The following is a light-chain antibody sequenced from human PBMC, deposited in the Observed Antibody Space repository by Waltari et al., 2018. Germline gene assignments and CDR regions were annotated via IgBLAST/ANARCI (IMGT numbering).Light chain of an antibody. Sequence: VLTQSPGTLSLSPGERATLSCRASQSLTKRYLAWYQQKPGQAPRLLIYGASSRAAGSADSSSGSRSARDFTLTKGRREAEDVAVYYCQQYGSSVLYTFGQGTKLEIK. CDR2: GAS. CDR1: QSLTKRY. J-gene: IGKJ2*01. CDR3: QQYGSSVLYT. V-gene: IGKV3-20*01.